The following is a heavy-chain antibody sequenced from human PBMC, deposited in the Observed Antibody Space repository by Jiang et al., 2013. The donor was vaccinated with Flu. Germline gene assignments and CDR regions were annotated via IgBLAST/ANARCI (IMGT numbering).Heavy chain of an antibody. CDR3: SGSYRYLDY. V-gene: IGHV3-15*01. Sequence: QLLESGGGLVKPGGSLRLSCAASGFTFSTSWMSWVRQAPGKGLEWIGRIKDKAHGEAADYAAPVEGRFTISRDDSKNTLYLQINTLKTEDTAVYYCSGSYRYLDYWGQGTLVTVSS. D-gene: IGHD3-16*02. CDR2: IKDKAHGEAA. CDR1: GFTFSTSW. J-gene: IGHJ4*02.